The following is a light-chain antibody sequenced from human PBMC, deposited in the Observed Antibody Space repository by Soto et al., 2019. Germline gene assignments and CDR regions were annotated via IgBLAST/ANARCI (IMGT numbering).Light chain of an antibody. J-gene: IGLJ3*02. V-gene: IGLV4-60*02. CDR1: SGHSSYI. CDR3: ETWDNNTWV. Sequence: QLVLTQSSSASASLGSSVRLTFTLSSGHSSYIIAWHQQQPGKAPRFLMKVEGSGTYDKGSGVPDRFSGSSSGADRFLTISNLQFEDEADYFCETWDNNTWVFGGGTKLTVL. CDR2: VEGSGTY.